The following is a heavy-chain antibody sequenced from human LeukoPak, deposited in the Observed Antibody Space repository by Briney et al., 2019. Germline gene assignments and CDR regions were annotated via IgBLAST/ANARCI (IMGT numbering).Heavy chain of an antibody. CDR2: IYPGDSDT. Sequence: LGESLKISCKGSGYSFTSYWVGWVRQMPGKGLEWMGIIYPGDSDTRYSPSFQGQVTISADKSISTAYLQWSSLKASDTAMYYCARQRRYYGLDPGYYYYMDVWGKGTTVTVSS. D-gene: IGHD3-10*01. J-gene: IGHJ6*03. V-gene: IGHV5-51*01. CDR3: ARQRRYYGLDPGYYYYMDV. CDR1: GYSFTSYW.